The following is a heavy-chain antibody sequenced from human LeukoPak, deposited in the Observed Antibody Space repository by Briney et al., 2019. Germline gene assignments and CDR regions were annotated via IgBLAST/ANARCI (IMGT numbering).Heavy chain of an antibody. V-gene: IGHV3-48*01. Sequence: GGSLRLSCAASGFTFSSYGMSWVRQAPGKGLEWVSYISSSSSTIYYADSVKGRFTISRDNAKNSLYLQMNSLRAEDTAVYYCARFLGVITWGFDYWGQGTLVTVSS. CDR3: ARFLGVITWGFDY. J-gene: IGHJ4*02. CDR2: ISSSSSTI. D-gene: IGHD3-22*01. CDR1: GFTFSSYG.